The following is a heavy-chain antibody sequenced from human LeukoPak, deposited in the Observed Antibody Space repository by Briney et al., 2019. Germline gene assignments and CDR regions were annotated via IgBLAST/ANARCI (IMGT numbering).Heavy chain of an antibody. CDR1: GGSISSFY. V-gene: IGHV4-59*01. CDR3: ASTEGYCSGGTCYSMEYFRH. Sequence: PSETLSLTCTVSGGSISSFYWSWIRQASGKGLEWIGHTFHNGNSNYNPSLKTRVTLSLDTSKNQFSLKLNSVTAADTAVYYCASTEGYCSGGTCYSMEYFRHWGQGTQVAVSS. J-gene: IGHJ1*01. CDR2: TFHNGNS. D-gene: IGHD2-15*01.